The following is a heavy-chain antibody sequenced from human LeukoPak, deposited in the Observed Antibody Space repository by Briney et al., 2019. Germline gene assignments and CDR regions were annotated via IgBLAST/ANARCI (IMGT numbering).Heavy chain of an antibody. CDR3: AKDYYGSEGGY. J-gene: IGHJ4*02. Sequence: GGSLRLSCAASGFTFSSYGMNWVRQAPGKGLEWVAVISYDGSNKYYADSVKGRFTISRDNSKNTLYLQMNSLRAEDTAVYYCAKDYYGSEGGYWGQGTLVTVSS. CDR2: ISYDGSNK. D-gene: IGHD3-10*01. V-gene: IGHV3-30*18. CDR1: GFTFSSYG.